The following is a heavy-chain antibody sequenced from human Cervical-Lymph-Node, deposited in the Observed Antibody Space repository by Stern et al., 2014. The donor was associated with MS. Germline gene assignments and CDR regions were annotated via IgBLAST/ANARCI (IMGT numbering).Heavy chain of an antibody. CDR2: IKSKTDGGTT. V-gene: IGHV3-15*01. D-gene: IGHD1-26*01. J-gene: IGHJ6*02. Sequence: EVQLVQSGGGLVKPGGSLRLSCAASGFTFRNAWMTWIRQAPGMGLEWVGRIKSKTDGGTTDYAAPVKGRFTISRDDSKNTLYLQMNSLKTEDTAVYYCTTLDRSYPYYYYGMDVWGQGTTVTVSS. CDR3: TTLDRSYPYYYYGMDV. CDR1: GFTFRNAW.